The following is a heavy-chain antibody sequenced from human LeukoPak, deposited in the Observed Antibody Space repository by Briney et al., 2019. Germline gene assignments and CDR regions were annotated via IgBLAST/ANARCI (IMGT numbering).Heavy chain of an antibody. Sequence: GGSWSLSFAASGFTFSSYAMTWVRQAPGKGLEWVSAISGSGGSTYHADSVKGRFTISRDNSKNTLYLQMNSLRAEDTAVYYCAKDDAVAGPRPFDIWGQGTMVTVSS. V-gene: IGHV3-23*01. CDR2: ISGSGGST. J-gene: IGHJ3*02. CDR1: GFTFSSYA. CDR3: AKDDAVAGPRPFDI. D-gene: IGHD6-19*01.